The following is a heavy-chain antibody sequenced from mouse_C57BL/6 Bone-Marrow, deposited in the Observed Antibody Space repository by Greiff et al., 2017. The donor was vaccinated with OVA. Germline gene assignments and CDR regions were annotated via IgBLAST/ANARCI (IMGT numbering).Heavy chain of an antibody. CDR1: GYSFTDYN. V-gene: IGHV1-39*01. CDR2: INPNYGTT. Sequence: VQLQQSGPELVKPGASVKISCKASGYSFTDYNMNWVKQSNGKSLEWIGVINPNYGTTSYNQKFKGKATLTVYQSSSTAYMQLNSLTSEDSAVYDSAKGWLRHLDFWGQGTALTVTA. D-gene: IGHD2-2*01. J-gene: IGHJ2*01. CDR3: AKGWLRHLDF.